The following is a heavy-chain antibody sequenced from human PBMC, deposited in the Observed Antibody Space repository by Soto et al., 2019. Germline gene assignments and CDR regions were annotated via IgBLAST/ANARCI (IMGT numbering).Heavy chain of an antibody. Sequence: GGSLRLSCAASGFTFRSFTMNWVRQAPGKGLEWVSTISSNSAYIYYTDALRGRFTISRDNAKNSLHLQMNSLRAEDTAVYYCTRDASRDSSARGWFDPWGPETLVTVSS. CDR1: GFTFRSFT. J-gene: IGHJ5*02. V-gene: IGHV3-21*01. CDR2: ISSNSAYI. CDR3: TRDASRDSSARGWFDP. D-gene: IGHD6-13*01.